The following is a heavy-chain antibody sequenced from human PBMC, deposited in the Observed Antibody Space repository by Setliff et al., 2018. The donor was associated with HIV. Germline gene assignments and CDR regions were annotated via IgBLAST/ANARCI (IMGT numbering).Heavy chain of an antibody. V-gene: IGHV1-69*13. CDR1: GGTFSSYA. CDR3: ARPTYYTDNSGHPRYYFET. J-gene: IGHJ5*02. CDR2: IIPIFGSA. Sequence: SVKVSCKASGGTFSSYALSWVRQAPGQGLEWMGGIIPIFGSANFPQNFQGRLTITVDEPTSTAYMELSSLTSDDTAVYYCARPTYYTDNSGHPRYYFETWGQGTRVTVSS. D-gene: IGHD3-22*01.